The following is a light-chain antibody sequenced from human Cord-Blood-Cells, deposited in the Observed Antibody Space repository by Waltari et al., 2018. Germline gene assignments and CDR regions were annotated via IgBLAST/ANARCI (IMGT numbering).Light chain of an antibody. CDR2: KAS. CDR3: QQYNNWLYT. Sequence: DIQMTQSPSTLSASVGDRVTITWRASQSISSWLAWYQQKPGKAPKLLIYKASSLESGVPSRFSGSGSGTEFTLTISSLQPDDFATYYCQQYNNWLYTFGQGTKLEIK. V-gene: IGKV1-5*03. J-gene: IGKJ2*01. CDR1: QSISSW.